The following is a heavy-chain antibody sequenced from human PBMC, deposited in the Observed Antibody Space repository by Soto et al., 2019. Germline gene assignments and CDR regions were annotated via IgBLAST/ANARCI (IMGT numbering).Heavy chain of an antibody. J-gene: IGHJ6*01. CDR1: GGSISSSTYY. Sequence: SETLSLTCTVSGGSISSSTYYWGWIRQPPGKGLEWIGSFYYSGSTDYNPSLKSRVTISVDTSKNQFSLNLSSVTAADTGVYYCAIKLGGNYFGMDVWGHGTWVTVSS. CDR3: AIKLGGNYFGMDV. V-gene: IGHV4-39*01. D-gene: IGHD3-16*01. CDR2: FYYSGST.